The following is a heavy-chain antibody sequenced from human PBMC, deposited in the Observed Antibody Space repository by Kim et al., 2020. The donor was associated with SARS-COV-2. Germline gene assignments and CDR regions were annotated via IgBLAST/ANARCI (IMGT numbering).Heavy chain of an antibody. J-gene: IGHJ4*01. D-gene: IGHD3-16*01. V-gene: IGHV3-53*01. CDR3: AKRPTDAVALGYYFDY. CDR2: IYSGGST. Sequence: GGSLRLSCAASGFTVSSYYMNWVRQAPGKGLVWVSVIYSGGSTYYEDSAKGRFTISRDNTKNTLHLQLISLRAADTAAYYCAKRPTDAVALGYYFDYSG. CDR1: GFTVSSYY.